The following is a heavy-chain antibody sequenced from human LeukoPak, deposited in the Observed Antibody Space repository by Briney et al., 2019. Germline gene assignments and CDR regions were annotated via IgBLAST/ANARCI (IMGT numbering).Heavy chain of an antibody. Sequence: GASVKVSCKASGYTFTSYDINWVRQATGQGLEWMGWMNPNSGNTGYAQKFQGRVTMTRNTSISTAYMELSSLRSEDTAVYYCARECERYFDWPPPPGHYGMDVWGQGTTVTVSS. CDR2: MNPNSGNT. V-gene: IGHV1-8*01. J-gene: IGHJ6*02. CDR1: GYTFTSYD. CDR3: ARECERYFDWPPPPGHYGMDV. D-gene: IGHD3-9*01.